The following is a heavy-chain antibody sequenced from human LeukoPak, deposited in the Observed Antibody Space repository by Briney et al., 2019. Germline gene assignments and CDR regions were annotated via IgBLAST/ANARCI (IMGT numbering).Heavy chain of an antibody. D-gene: IGHD6-19*01. CDR1: GGSISSSGFY. J-gene: IGHJ4*02. V-gene: IGHV4-39*01. CDR3: AGRLDTSGFDY. CDR2: IYYSGST. Sequence: SETLSLTCTVSGGSISSSGFYCGWIRQPPGKGLEWIGSIYYSGSTYYNPSLRSRLTISVDTSKNQFSLKLTSVTAADTAVYFCAGRLDTSGFDYWGQGTLVTVSS.